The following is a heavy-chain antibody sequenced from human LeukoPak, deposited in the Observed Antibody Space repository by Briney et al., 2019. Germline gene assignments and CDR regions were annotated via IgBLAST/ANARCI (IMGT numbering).Heavy chain of an antibody. V-gene: IGHV3-23*01. CDR3: AKDKHEVVPAADEY. CDR2: ISGSASST. D-gene: IGHD2-2*01. J-gene: IGHJ4*02. CDR1: GFTFNNYA. Sequence: GGSLRLSCAASGFTFNNYAMSWVRQTPGKGPEWVSGISGSASSTYYTDSVKGRFTISRDNSNNTLYLQMNSLRAEDTALYYCAKDKHEVVPAADEYWGQGTLVTVSS.